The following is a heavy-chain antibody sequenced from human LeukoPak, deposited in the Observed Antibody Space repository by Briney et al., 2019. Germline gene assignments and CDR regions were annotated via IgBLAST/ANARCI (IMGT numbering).Heavy chain of an antibody. D-gene: IGHD6-19*01. CDR1: GGSISSYY. CDR3: ARVIAVAGAFNAFDI. V-gene: IGHV4-59*01. Sequence: PSETLSLTCTVSGGSISSYYWSWIRQPPGKGLEWIVYIYYSGSTNYNPSLKSRVTISVDTSKNQFSLKLSSVTAADTAVYYCARVIAVAGAFNAFDIWGQGTMVTVSS. J-gene: IGHJ3*02. CDR2: IYYSGST.